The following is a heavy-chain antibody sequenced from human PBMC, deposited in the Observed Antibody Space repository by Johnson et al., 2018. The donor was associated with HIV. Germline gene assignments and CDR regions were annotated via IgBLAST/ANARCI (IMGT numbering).Heavy chain of an antibody. V-gene: IGHV3-66*01. J-gene: IGHJ3*02. CDR3: ARDPLDDWHSDAFDI. CDR1: GFTVSSNY. Sequence: EVQLVESGGGLVQSGGSLRLSCEASGFTVSSNYMSWVRQAPGKGLEWVAVIYSGGSAFYADSVQGRFSITRDSSKNTLYLGLITLRAEDTAVYYCARDPLDDWHSDAFDIWGQGTMVTVSS. D-gene: IGHD1-1*01. CDR2: IYSGGSA.